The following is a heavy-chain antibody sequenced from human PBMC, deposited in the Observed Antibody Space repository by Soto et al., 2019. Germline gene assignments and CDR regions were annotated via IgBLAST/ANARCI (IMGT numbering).Heavy chain of an antibody. CDR1: GGTFSSYT. V-gene: IGHV1-69*02. J-gene: IGHJ5*02. CDR2: IIPILGIA. Sequence: QVQLVHSGAAVKKPGSSVKVSCKASGGTFSSYTISWVRQAPGQGLEWMGRIIPILGIANYAQKFQGRVTITADKSTSTAYMELSSLRSEDTAVYYCARVAQGYCSGGSCYPGGFDPWGQGTLVTVSS. CDR3: ARVAQGYCSGGSCYPGGFDP. D-gene: IGHD2-15*01.